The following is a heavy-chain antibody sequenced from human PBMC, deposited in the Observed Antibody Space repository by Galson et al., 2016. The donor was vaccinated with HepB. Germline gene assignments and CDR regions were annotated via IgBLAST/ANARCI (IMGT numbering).Heavy chain of an antibody. V-gene: IGHV2-70*01. CDR1: GFSLSTSGMC. J-gene: IGHJ3*02. CDR2: IDWDDDK. CDR3: ARSYVTGFGTYYLFAFDI. D-gene: IGHD1-26*01. Sequence: PALVKPTQTLTLTCTFSGFSLSTSGMCVSWIRQPPGKALEWLALIDWDDDKYYSTSLKTRLTISKDTSKNQVVLTMTNMDPVDTATYYCARSYVTGFGTYYLFAFDIWGKGTMVTVSS.